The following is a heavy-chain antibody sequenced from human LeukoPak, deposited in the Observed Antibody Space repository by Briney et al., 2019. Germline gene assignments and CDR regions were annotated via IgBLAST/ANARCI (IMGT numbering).Heavy chain of an antibody. Sequence: SETLSLTCAVYGGSFSGYYWSWIRQPPGKGLEWIGEINHSGSTNYNPSLKSRVTISVDTSKNQFSLKLSSVTAADTAVYYCASQTESSSWGWFDPWGQGTLVTVSS. CDR2: INHSGST. D-gene: IGHD6-13*01. V-gene: IGHV4-34*01. J-gene: IGHJ5*02. CDR1: GGSFSGYY. CDR3: ASQTESSSWGWFDP.